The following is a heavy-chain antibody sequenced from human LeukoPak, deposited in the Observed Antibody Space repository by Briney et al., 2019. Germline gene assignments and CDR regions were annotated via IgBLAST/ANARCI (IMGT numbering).Heavy chain of an antibody. Sequence: GGSLRLSCATSGFIFTNAWMKCVRQAPGKGLEWVGRIKSKTDGGTIDYAAPVKGRFTISRDDSKNTLYLQMDNLKTEDTAIYYCSTPSFWGQGTLVTVSS. J-gene: IGHJ4*02. CDR2: IKSKTDGGTI. CDR1: GFIFTNAW. CDR3: STPSF. V-gene: IGHV3-15*07.